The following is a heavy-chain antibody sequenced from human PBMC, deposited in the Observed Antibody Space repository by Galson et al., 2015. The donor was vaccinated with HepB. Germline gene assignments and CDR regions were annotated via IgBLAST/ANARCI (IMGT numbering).Heavy chain of an antibody. CDR1: GFTLSAYW. V-gene: IGHV3-7*03. Sequence: SLRLSCAASGFTLSAYWMSWVRQVPGKGLEWVADVNLDGSEMYYADSVKGRFTISRDNAERSVSLHMYSLRAEDTAVYYCAREVMIRTLAHKTPDYWGQGTLVTVSS. CDR3: AREVMIRTLAHKTPDY. D-gene: IGHD3-16*01. CDR2: VNLDGSEM. J-gene: IGHJ4*02.